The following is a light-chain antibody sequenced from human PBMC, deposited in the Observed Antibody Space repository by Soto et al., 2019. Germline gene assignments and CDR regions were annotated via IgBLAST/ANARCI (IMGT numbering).Light chain of an antibody. CDR2: GAS. CDR3: QQYKHWPPVT. V-gene: IGKV3-15*01. J-gene: IGKJ4*01. Sequence: ETVMTQSPATLSVSLGEKATISCRASQSVNTNLAWYQQKPGQAPRLLIYGASIRATGVPARFSGSGSGTDFTLTICSLQPEDFAFYFCQQYKHWPPVTCGGGTKVDIK. CDR1: QSVNTN.